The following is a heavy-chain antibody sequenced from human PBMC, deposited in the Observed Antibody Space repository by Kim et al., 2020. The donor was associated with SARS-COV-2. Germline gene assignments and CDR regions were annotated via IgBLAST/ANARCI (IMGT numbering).Heavy chain of an antibody. Sequence: FRTHWMHWVRQTPGKGLLWVSRINSDGRSTSSADSVKGRFTISRDNTKNTLYLQMNSLRAEDTAVYYCASMDYFDASGYMAFQYWGQGTLAT. J-gene: IGHJ1*01. CDR3: ASMDYFDASGYMAFQY. CDR2: INSDGRST. CDR1: FRTHW. D-gene: IGHD3-22*01. V-gene: IGHV3-74*01.